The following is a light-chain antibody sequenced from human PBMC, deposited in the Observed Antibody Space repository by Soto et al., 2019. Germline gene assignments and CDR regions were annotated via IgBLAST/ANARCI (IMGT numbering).Light chain of an antibody. CDR2: EVS. Sequence: QSALTQPASVSGSPGQSITISCTGTSGDVGGYNYVSWYQHHPGKAPQLMIYEVSNRPSGVSNRFSGSSSGNTASLTISGLQAEDEADYYCSSYTNSNTWVFGGGTKLTVL. CDR3: SSYTNSNTWV. CDR1: SGDVGGYNY. J-gene: IGLJ3*02. V-gene: IGLV2-14*01.